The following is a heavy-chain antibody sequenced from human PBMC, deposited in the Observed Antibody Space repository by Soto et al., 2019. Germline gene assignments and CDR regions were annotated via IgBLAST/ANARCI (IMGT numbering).Heavy chain of an antibody. Sequence: QITLKHSGPTLVKPTQPLTLTCTVSGFSLTTPVLGVGWILQPPGKALEWLTLVYWHDDKRYSSSLRDRLTIARDTSNNQVVRSMTNMDPEYSATYYCVRLMSTDTTGYFDYWGQGMLVTVSS. CDR3: VRLMSTDTTGYFDY. J-gene: IGHJ4*02. D-gene: IGHD1-1*01. CDR1: GFSLTTPVLG. V-gene: IGHV2-5*01. CDR2: VYWHDDK.